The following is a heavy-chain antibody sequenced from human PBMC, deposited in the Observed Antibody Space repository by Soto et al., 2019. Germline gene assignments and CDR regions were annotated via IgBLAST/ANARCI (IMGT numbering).Heavy chain of an antibody. CDR2: IYPGDSDT. Sequence: PGEYLKISCQGSWYSFTSYWIRWVRQMQGKGLEWMGIIYPGDSDTRYSPSFQGQVTISADKSINTAYLQWSSLKASDTAMYYCAKRGVDGGNSYYFDYWGQGTLVTVSS. CDR1: WYSFTSYW. J-gene: IGHJ4*02. V-gene: IGHV5-51*01. CDR3: AKRGVDGGNSYYFDY. D-gene: IGHD2-21*02.